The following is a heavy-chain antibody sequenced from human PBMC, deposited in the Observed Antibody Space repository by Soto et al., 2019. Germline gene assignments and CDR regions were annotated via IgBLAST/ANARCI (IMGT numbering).Heavy chain of an antibody. V-gene: IGHV3-23*01. CDR2: ISGSGDGT. D-gene: IGHD2-8*01. CDR3: TKSRRGILMVYGFGGMDV. CDR1: GFTVNSHA. Sequence: PVGSLRLSCAASGFTVNSHAMSWVRQAPGEGLEWVASISGSGDGTYYGDSVKGRFTISRDSSSSTLYLQMNNLRGEDTAVYFCTKSRRGILMVYGFGGMDVWGQGTTVTVSS. J-gene: IGHJ6*02.